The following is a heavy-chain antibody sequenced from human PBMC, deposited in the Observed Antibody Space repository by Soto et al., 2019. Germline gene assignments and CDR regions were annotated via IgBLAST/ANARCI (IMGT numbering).Heavy chain of an antibody. D-gene: IGHD1-26*01. CDR3: VTPSKERGPGYYYYYMDV. CDR1: GYTFTSYY. J-gene: IGHJ6*03. Sequence: GASVKVSCKASGYTFTSYYMHWVRQAPGQGLEWMGIINPSGGSTSYAQKFQGRVTMTRDTSTSTVYMELSSLRSEDMAVFYCVTPSKERGPGYYYYYMDVWGKGTTVTVSS. CDR2: INPSGGST. V-gene: IGHV1-46*01.